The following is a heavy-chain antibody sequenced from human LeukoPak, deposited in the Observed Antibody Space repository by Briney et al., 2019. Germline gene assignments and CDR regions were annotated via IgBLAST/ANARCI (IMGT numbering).Heavy chain of an antibody. J-gene: IGHJ3*01. CDR1: GFTFTTYW. CDR2: INSDGSIT. D-gene: IGHD5-18*01. V-gene: IGHV3-74*01. Sequence: PGGSLRLSCAASGFTFTTYWMHWVRQAPGKGLVWVSHINSDGSITSYADSVKGRFTISRDNAKNTLYLQMNSLRAEDTAVYYCARDAVDTANAVWGQGTVVTVSS. CDR3: ARDAVDTANAV.